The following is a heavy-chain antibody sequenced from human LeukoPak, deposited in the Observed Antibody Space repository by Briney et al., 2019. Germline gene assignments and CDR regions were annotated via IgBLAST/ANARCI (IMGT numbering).Heavy chain of an antibody. Sequence: SVKVSCKAAGGTFGSYGISWVRQAPGQGLELMGRIIPILGIANYAQKFQGRVTITADKSTSTAYMELSSLRSEDTAVYYCARGLGHYYYYYMDVWGKGTTVTVSS. CDR3: ARGLGHYYYYYMDV. D-gene: IGHD7-27*01. CDR1: GGTFGSYG. CDR2: IIPILGIA. V-gene: IGHV1-69*04. J-gene: IGHJ6*03.